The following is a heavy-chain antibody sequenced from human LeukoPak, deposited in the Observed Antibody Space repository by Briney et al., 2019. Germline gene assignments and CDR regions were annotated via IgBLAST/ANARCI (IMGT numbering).Heavy chain of an antibody. V-gene: IGHV1-18*01. Sequence: ASVKVSCKASGYTFTSYGISWVRQAPGQGLEWMGWISAYNGNTNYAQKLQGRVTMTTDTATSTAYMELRSLRSDDTAVYYCARGLYDSSGFILFDYWGQGTMVTVSS. J-gene: IGHJ3*01. CDR3: ARGLYDSSGFILFDY. CDR1: GYTFTSYG. CDR2: ISAYNGNT. D-gene: IGHD3-22*01.